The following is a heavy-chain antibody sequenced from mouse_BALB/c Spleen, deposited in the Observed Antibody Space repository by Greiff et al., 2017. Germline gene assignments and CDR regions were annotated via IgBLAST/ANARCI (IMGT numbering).Heavy chain of an antibody. Sequence: DVQLQESGPGLVKPSQSLSLTCTVTGYSITSDYAWNWIRQFPGNKLEWMGYISYSGSTSYNPSLKSRISITRDTSKNQFFLQLNSVTTEDTATYYCARLGITTVVAYYYAMDYWGQGTSVTVSS. V-gene: IGHV3-2*02. CDR2: ISYSGST. D-gene: IGHD1-1*01. CDR3: ARLGITTVVAYYYAMDY. J-gene: IGHJ4*01. CDR1: GYSITSDYA.